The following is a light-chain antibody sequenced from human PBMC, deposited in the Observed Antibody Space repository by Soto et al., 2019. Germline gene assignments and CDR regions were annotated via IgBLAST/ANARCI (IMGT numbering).Light chain of an antibody. Sequence: DIQMTQSPSSLSASVGDRVTITCQARQDISNSLNWFQQKPGKAPKLLIYHAYNLETGVPSRFSGSGSGTDFTFTISSLQPADIATYYCQQHDNLPRLTFGGGTKVEIK. CDR2: HAY. J-gene: IGKJ4*01. V-gene: IGKV1-33*01. CDR3: QQHDNLPRLT. CDR1: QDISNS.